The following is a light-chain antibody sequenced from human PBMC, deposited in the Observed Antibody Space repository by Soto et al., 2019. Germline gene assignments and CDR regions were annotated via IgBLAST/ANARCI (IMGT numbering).Light chain of an antibody. Sequence: ESVLTQSPGTLSLSPEERATLSCRASQSVSSSYLAWYQQKPGQAPRLLIYGASSRATGIPDRFSGSGSGTDFTLTISRLEPEDFAVYYCQQHGSSLTWTFGQGTKVDIK. CDR1: QSVSSSY. V-gene: IGKV3-20*01. CDR2: GAS. J-gene: IGKJ1*01. CDR3: QQHGSSLTWT.